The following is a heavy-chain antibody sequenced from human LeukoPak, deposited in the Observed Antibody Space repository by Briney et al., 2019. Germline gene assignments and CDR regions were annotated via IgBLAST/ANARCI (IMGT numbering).Heavy chain of an antibody. Sequence: SETLSLTCTVSGGSISSYYWSWIRQPAGKGLEWIGRIYTSGSTNYNPSLKSRVTMSVDTSKNQFSLKLSSVTAADTAVYYCARDLFGSSPTNPDVWGKGTTVTVSS. D-gene: IGHD6-13*01. CDR3: ARDLFGSSPTNPDV. CDR1: GGSISSYY. CDR2: IYTSGST. V-gene: IGHV4-4*07. J-gene: IGHJ6*04.